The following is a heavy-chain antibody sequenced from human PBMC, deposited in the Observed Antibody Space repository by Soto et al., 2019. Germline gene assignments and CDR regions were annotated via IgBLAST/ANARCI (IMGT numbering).Heavy chain of an antibody. CDR3: ARVLAVAGLVDY. CDR1: GYTFTSYG. V-gene: IGHV1-18*04. J-gene: IGHJ4*02. CDR2: ISAYNGNT. D-gene: IGHD6-19*01. Sequence: ASVKVSCKASGYTFTSYGISWVRQAPGQGLEWMGWISAYNGNTNYAQKLQGRVTMTTDTSTSTAYMELRSPRSDDTAVYYCARVLAVAGLVDYWGQGTLVTVSS.